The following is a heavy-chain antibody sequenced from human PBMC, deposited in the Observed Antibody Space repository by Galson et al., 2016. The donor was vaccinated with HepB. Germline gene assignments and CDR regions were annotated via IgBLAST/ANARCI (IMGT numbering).Heavy chain of an antibody. CDR3: ARDPQLGSLWYFDL. D-gene: IGHD1-1*01. V-gene: IGHV3-11*06. J-gene: IGHJ2*01. Sequence: LRLSCAVSGFSFSDFYMIWIRQAPGKGLGWISYISSRSSYTNYADSVKGRFTISRDNAKNSLYLQMNSLRAEDTAVYYCARDPQLGSLWYFDLWGRGTLVTVSS. CDR2: ISSRSSYT. CDR1: GFSFSDFY.